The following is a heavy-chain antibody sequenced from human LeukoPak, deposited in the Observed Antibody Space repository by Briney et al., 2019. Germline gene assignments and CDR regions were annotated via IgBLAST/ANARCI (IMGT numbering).Heavy chain of an antibody. J-gene: IGHJ6*03. Sequence: GGSLRLSCAASGFTFSSYAMNWVRQGPGKGLEWVSGISGSGGSTYYADSVKGRFTISRDNSKNTLYLQMNSLRAEDTAVYYCAKDGGEYYDILTGYYPRLYYMDVWGKGTTVTISS. V-gene: IGHV3-23*01. CDR3: AKDGGEYYDILTGYYPRLYYMDV. D-gene: IGHD3-9*01. CDR2: ISGSGGST. CDR1: GFTFSSYA.